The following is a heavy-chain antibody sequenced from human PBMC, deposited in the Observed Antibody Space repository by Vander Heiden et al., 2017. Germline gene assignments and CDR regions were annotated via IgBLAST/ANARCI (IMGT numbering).Heavy chain of an antibody. CDR1: GFSFNNFS. D-gene: IGHD6-19*01. J-gene: IGHJ4*02. Sequence: EVQLLLSGGDLVQPGGALTLSRAAHGFSFNNFSLSCVRQAPGKGLEWVSTISRSGATTYYSDSVKGRFTVSRNNSKNSLYLRMNTVRAEDTALYYCARSPISVTGFFDSWGQGTLVTVSS. CDR3: ARSPISVTGFFDS. CDR2: ISRSGATT. V-gene: IGHV3-23*01.